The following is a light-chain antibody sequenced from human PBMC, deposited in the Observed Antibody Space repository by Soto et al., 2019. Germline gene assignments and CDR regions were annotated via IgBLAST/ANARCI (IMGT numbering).Light chain of an antibody. CDR3: QQRSNWPPVT. Sequence: DIQMTQSPSSLSASVGDRVTITCRASQSISRYLNWYEQKPGKAPKLLIYAASTLQSGVPSRFSGSGSGTDFTLTISSLEPEDFGVYYCQQRSNWPPVTFGGGTKVDIK. J-gene: IGKJ4*01. CDR2: AAS. V-gene: IGKV1-39*01. CDR1: QSISRY.